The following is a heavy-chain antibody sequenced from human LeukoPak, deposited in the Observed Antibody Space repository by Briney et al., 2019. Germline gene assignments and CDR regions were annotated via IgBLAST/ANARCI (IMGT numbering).Heavy chain of an antibody. Sequence: GGSLRLSCAASGFTFSSYAMHWVRQAPGKGLEWVAVISYDGSNKYYADSVKGRFTISRDNSKKTLYLQMNSLRAEDTAVYYCGKTMIIEAITHMDVWGQGTTVTVSS. CDR1: GFTFSSYA. CDR3: GKTMIIEAITHMDV. V-gene: IGHV3-30-3*01. D-gene: IGHD3-22*01. CDR2: ISYDGSNK. J-gene: IGHJ6*02.